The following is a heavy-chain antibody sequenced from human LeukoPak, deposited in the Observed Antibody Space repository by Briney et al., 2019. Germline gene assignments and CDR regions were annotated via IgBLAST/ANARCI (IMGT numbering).Heavy chain of an antibody. CDR2: MYLSGTT. Sequence: SGTLSLTCTVSGDSINSLDLWSWVRQPPGKGLEWIGEMYLSGTTHSNPSVKSRVTISIDKSKNQFFLNLSSVTAADTAVYYCARRTPHFCGGDCYRTYYFDYWGQGTLVTVSS. V-gene: IGHV4-4*02. J-gene: IGHJ4*02. CDR1: GDSINSLDL. CDR3: ARRTPHFCGGDCYRTYYFDY. D-gene: IGHD2-21*02.